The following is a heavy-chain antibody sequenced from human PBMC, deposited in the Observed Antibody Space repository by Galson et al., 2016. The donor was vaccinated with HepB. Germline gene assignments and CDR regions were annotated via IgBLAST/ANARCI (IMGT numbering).Heavy chain of an antibody. V-gene: IGHV3-7*01. Sequence: SLRLSCAASGFTFNAHWMNWVRQAPGKGLEWVANIRGDGIVSYYAESVRGRFTISKDNTKNSPYLQMNGLRVDETAVYYCSREMTGSYFDWGQGTLVTVSS. CDR2: IRGDGIVS. CDR1: GFTFNAHW. D-gene: IGHD3-10*01. J-gene: IGHJ4*02. CDR3: SREMTGSYFD.